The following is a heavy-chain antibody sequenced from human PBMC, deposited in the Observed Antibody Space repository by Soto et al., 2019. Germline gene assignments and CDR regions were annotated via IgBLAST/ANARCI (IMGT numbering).Heavy chain of an antibody. CDR2: IYYSGST. CDR1: GGSISSYY. CDR3: ARSYNSYPHLWFGEGGYYMDV. J-gene: IGHJ6*03. D-gene: IGHD3-10*01. Sequence: SETLSLTCTVSGGSISSYYWSWIRQPPGKGLEWIGYIYYSGSTNYNPSLKSRVTISVDTSKNQFSLKLSSVTAADTAVYYCARSYNSYPHLWFGEGGYYMDVWGKGTTVTVSS. V-gene: IGHV4-59*01.